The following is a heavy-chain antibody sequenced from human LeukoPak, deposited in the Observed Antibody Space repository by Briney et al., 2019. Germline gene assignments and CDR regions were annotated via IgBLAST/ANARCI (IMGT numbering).Heavy chain of an antibody. CDR1: GFTFSSYS. Sequence: GGSLRLSCAASGFTFSSYSMNWVRQAPGKGLEWVSYISSSSSTIYYADSVKGRFTISRDNAKNSLYLQMNSLRAEDTAVYYCARGRIDFWSGFGYWGQGTLVTVSS. CDR3: ARGRIDFWSGFGY. CDR2: ISSSSSTI. J-gene: IGHJ4*02. V-gene: IGHV3-48*01. D-gene: IGHD3-3*01.